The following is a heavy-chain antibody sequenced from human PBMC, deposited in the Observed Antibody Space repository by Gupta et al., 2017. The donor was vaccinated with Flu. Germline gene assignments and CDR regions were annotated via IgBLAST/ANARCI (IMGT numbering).Heavy chain of an antibody. D-gene: IGHD3-10*01. J-gene: IGHJ3*02. CDR3: ARVILNYYGSGSYWPYDAFDI. Sequence: QVQLVQSGAEVKKPGSSVKVSCKASGGTFSSYAISWVRQAPGQGLEWMGGIIPIFGTANYAQKFQGRVTITADESTSTAYMELSSLRSEDTAVYYCARVILNYYGSGSYWPYDAFDIWGQGTMVTVSS. CDR2: IIPIFGTA. CDR1: GGTFSSYA. V-gene: IGHV1-69*01.